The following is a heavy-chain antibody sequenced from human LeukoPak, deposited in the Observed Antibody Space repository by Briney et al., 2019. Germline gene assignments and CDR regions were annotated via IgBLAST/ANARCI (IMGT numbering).Heavy chain of an antibody. CDR2: ISGSSDMT. CDR1: GFTFSTYA. Sequence: GGSLRLSCAASGFTFSTYAMTWVRQAPGKGLEWVSGISGSSDMTYYADSVKGRFSISRDNSKNTLYLQMNSLRADDTALYYCAKRLWESKGLDPFDIWGQGTMVTVSS. J-gene: IGHJ3*02. V-gene: IGHV3-23*01. CDR3: AKRLWESKGLDPFDI. D-gene: IGHD4/OR15-4a*01.